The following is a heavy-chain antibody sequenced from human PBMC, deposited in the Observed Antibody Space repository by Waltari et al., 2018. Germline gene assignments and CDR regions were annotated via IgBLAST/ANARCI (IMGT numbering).Heavy chain of an antibody. V-gene: IGHV1-69*01. J-gene: IGHJ3*02. CDR3: ARDQVGATVTDAFDI. D-gene: IGHD1-26*01. CDR1: GYSISSGY. CDR2: IIPIFGTA. Sequence: QVQLQESGPGLVKPSETLSLTCAVSGYSISSGYYWGWIRQPPGKGLEWMGGIIPIFGTANYAQKFQGRVTITADESTSTAYMELSSLRSEDTAVYYCARDQVGATVTDAFDIWGQGTMVIVSS.